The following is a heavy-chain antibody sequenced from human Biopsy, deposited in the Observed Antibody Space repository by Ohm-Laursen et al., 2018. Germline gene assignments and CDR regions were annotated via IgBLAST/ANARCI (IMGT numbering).Heavy chain of an antibody. J-gene: IGHJ4*02. Sequence: TLSLTWEVYGKTFSDYYWSWIRQPPGKGLEWIGQINQSGRTNYNPSLKSRVNISADKSNNQFSLKLNSVTSADTAVYFCGNEVHGRDYWGLGALVTVSS. CDR3: GNEVHGRDY. V-gene: IGHV4-34*08. CDR2: INQSGRT. CDR1: GKTFSDYY. D-gene: IGHD2-15*01.